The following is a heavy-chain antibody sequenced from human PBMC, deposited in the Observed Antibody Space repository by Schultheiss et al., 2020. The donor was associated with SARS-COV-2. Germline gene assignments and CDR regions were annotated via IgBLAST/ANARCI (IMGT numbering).Heavy chain of an antibody. V-gene: IGHV3-33*01. J-gene: IGHJ5*02. D-gene: IGHD6-13*01. CDR3: ARLLAAAGQRGGNWFDP. Sequence: GESLKISCAASGFTFSSYGMHWVRQAPGKGLEWVAVIWYDGSNKYYADSVKGRFTITRDNSKNTLYLQMNSLRAEDTAVYYCARLLAAAGQRGGNWFDPWGQGTLVTVSS. CDR1: GFTFSSYG. CDR2: IWYDGSNK.